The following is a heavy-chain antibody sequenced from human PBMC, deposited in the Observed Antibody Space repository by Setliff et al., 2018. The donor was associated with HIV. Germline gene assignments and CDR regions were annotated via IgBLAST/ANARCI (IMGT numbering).Heavy chain of an antibody. D-gene: IGHD1-26*01. CDR1: GSSISNGYY. CDR2: IYHSGST. J-gene: IGHJ3*02. V-gene: IGHV4-38-2*02. CDR3: ARRNRGSYDSFDI. Sequence: TSETLSLTCTVSGSSISNGYYWDWIRQPPGKGLEWIGSIYHSGSTYYNPSLKSRVTISVDTSKNQFSLKLSSVTAADTAVYHCARRNRGSYDSFDIWGHGTMVTVSS.